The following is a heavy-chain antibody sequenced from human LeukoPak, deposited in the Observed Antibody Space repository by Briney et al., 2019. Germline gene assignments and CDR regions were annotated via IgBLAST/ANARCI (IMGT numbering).Heavy chain of an antibody. CDR2: TYYRSKWYN. CDR1: GDSVSSNSAA. Sequence: SQTLSLTCAISGDSVSSNSAAWNWIRQSPSRGLEWLGRTYYRSKWYNDYAVSVKSRISINPDTSKNQFSLQLDSVTPEDTAVYYCARGLGWFGELSWFDPWGQGTLVTVSS. D-gene: IGHD3-10*01. CDR3: ARGLGWFGELSWFDP. V-gene: IGHV6-1*01. J-gene: IGHJ5*02.